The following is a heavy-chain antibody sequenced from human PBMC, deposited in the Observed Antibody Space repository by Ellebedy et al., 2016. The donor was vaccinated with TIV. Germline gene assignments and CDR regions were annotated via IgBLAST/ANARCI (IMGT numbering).Heavy chain of an antibody. V-gene: IGHV4-4*02. CDR3: ARVGRTMVRGVSYYYYYGMDG. CDR1: AGSTSRSNW. Sequence: MPSETLSLTCAVSAGSTSRSNWRRWLRQPPGKGMEWSGDIDHSGSTNNNPSLKSRVTISVDTSKNPFSLKLSSVTAADTAVYYCARVGRTMVRGVSYYYYYGMDGWGQGTTVTVSS. D-gene: IGHD3-10*01. J-gene: IGHJ6*02. CDR2: IDHSGST.